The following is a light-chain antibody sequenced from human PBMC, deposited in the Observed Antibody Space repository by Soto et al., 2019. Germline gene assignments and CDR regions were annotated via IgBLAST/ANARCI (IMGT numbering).Light chain of an antibody. CDR1: SSNIGSNS. Sequence: QSVLTQPPSASGTPGQRVTISCSGSSSNIGSNSVNWYQQLPGTVPKLLMYSSNQRPSGVPDRFSGSKSGTSASLAISGLQSEDEADYYCAAWDDSLNGVVFGGGTKVTVL. CDR3: AAWDDSLNGVV. J-gene: IGLJ2*01. CDR2: SSN. V-gene: IGLV1-44*01.